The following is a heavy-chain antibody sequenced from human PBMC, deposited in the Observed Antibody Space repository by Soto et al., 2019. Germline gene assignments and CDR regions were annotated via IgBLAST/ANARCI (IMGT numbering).Heavy chain of an antibody. J-gene: IGHJ4*02. D-gene: IGHD3-22*01. CDR2: VYSSGST. V-gene: IGHV4-4*08. CDR3: ARSLNYYDDDDYQRSFYLDY. CDR1: GDSITSYN. Sequence: SETLSLTCTVSGDSITSYNWSWLRQPPGKALEWIGYVYSSGSTNYNPSLKSRVTISVDTSKNQFSLKLSSVTAADTAVYYCARSLNYYDDDDYQRSFYLDYWGQGALVTVSS.